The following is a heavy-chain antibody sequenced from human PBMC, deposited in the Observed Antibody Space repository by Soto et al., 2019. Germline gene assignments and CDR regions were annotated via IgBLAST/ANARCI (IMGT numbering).Heavy chain of an antibody. J-gene: IGHJ4*01. Sequence: ASVKVSCKASGYSFTNYDIHWVRQAAGLGLEWMGWMNPGNNQHVYTQKFRGRVTITADESTSTAYMELSSLRSEDTVVYYCAREKFHYYDSSGNTPPFDYWG. D-gene: IGHD3-22*01. CDR3: AREKFHYYDSSGNTPPFDY. CDR2: MNPGNNQH. CDR1: GYSFTNYD. V-gene: IGHV1-8*01.